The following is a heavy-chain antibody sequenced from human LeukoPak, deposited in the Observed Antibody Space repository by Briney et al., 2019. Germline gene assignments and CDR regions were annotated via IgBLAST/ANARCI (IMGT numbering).Heavy chain of an antibody. CDR2: ISSSGTTM. CDR1: GISFSSYE. CDR3: ARGFRDTAMFLDY. V-gene: IGHV3-48*03. Sequence: PGGSLRLSCAASGISFSSYEMNWVRQAPGKGLEWTSCISSSGTTMYYADSVKGRFTISRDNAKNSLYLQMNSLRAEDTAVYYCARGFRDTAMFLDYWGQGTLVTVSS. J-gene: IGHJ4*02. D-gene: IGHD5-18*01.